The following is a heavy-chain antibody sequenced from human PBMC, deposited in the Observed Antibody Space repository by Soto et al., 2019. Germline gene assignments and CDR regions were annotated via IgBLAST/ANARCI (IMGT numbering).Heavy chain of an antibody. CDR2: ISGSGGST. CDR1: GFTFRSYA. J-gene: IGHJ1*01. D-gene: IGHD3-3*01. Sequence: PGGSLRLSCAASGFTFRSYAMSWVRQAPGKGLEWVSAISGSGGSTYYADSVKGRFTISRDNSKNTLYLQMNSLRAEDTAVYYCAKFMEWGYWRLEYFHHWGQGTLVTVSS. CDR3: AKFMEWGYWRLEYFHH. V-gene: IGHV3-23*01.